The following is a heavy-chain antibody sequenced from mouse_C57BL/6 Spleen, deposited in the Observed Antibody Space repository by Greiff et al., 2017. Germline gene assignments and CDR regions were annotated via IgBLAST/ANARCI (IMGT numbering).Heavy chain of an antibody. Sequence: VQLQQPGAELVRPGSPVKLSCKASGYTFTSYGIGWVKQRPGQGLEWIGDIYPSDSETYYNQKFKDKATLTADKSSSTAYMQLSSLTSEDSAVYYCARSDYDGYFDYWGKGTTLTVSS. CDR3: ARSDYDGYFDY. J-gene: IGHJ2*01. CDR1: GYTFTSYG. D-gene: IGHD2-4*01. V-gene: IGHV1-61*01. CDR2: IYPSDSET.